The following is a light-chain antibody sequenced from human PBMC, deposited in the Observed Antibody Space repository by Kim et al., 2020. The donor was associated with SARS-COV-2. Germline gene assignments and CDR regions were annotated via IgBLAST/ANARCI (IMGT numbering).Light chain of an antibody. V-gene: IGKV3-11*01. CDR1: HSVSSS. Sequence: EIVMTQSPATLSVSPGERVTLSCRASHSVSSSLAWYQQTPSQAPRLLIYDAATRAADIPYRFSGSGSGTDFTLTIGSLAPEDFAIYYCLQRDNWPPALTFGGGTKVDI. J-gene: IGKJ4*01. CDR3: LQRDNWPPALT. CDR2: DAA.